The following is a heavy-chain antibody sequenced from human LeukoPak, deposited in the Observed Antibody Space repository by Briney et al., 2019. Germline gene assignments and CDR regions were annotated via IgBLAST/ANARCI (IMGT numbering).Heavy chain of an antibody. D-gene: IGHD6-13*01. CDR3: ARETEAAYNCFDP. J-gene: IGHJ5*02. CDR1: GGSFSGYY. V-gene: IGHV4-34*01. CDR2: INHSGAN. Sequence: SGTLSLTCAVYGGSFSGYYWSWIRQPPGKGLEWIGEINHSGANNYNPSLKSRVTISVDTSKNQFSLKLSSVTAADTAVYYCARETEAAYNCFDPWGQGTLVTVSS.